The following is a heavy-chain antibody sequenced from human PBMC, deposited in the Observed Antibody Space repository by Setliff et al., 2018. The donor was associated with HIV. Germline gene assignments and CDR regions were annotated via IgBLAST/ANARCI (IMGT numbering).Heavy chain of an antibody. D-gene: IGHD3-3*01. CDR1: GFTFSTYA. CDR3: AKQRYYDGNDGFDV. Sequence: GGSLRLSCVASGFTFSTYAINWVRLAPGKGLEWVSSISGSGYPYYADSVKGRFTISRDNSKNTLFLQRDSLRAEDTALYYCAKQRYYDGNDGFDVWGQGTMVTVSS. CDR2: ISGSGYP. J-gene: IGHJ3*01. V-gene: IGHV3-23*01.